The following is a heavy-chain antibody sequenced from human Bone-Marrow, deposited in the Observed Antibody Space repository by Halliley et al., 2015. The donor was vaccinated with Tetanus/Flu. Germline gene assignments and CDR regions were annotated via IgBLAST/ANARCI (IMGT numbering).Heavy chain of an antibody. V-gene: IGHV3-53*01. Sequence: KGLEWVSVVYGGGTTYYADPVKGRFTISRDNSKNTLFLQMNSLRAEDTAVYYCARGRGWLIDYWGQGTLVTVSS. CDR2: VYGGGTT. D-gene: IGHD3-22*01. CDR3: ARGRGWLIDY. J-gene: IGHJ4*02.